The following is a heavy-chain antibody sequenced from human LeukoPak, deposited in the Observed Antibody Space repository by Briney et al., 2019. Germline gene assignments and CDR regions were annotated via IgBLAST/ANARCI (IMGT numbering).Heavy chain of an antibody. Sequence: ASVKVSCKASGYTFTDYFIHWVRQAPGQGLEWMGWINPNIGDASYAQKFQDRVTMTRDRSINTAYMELSRLTSDDTAVYYCARMALDGGDSIGFDSWGQGTLVTVSA. J-gene: IGHJ5*01. CDR1: GYTFTDYF. CDR2: INPNIGDA. V-gene: IGHV1-2*02. CDR3: ARMALDGGDSIGFDS. D-gene: IGHD2-21*02.